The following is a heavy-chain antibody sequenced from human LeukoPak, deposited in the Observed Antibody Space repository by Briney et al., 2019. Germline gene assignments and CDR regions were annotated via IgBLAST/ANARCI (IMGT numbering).Heavy chain of an antibody. Sequence: GGSLRLSCAASGFTFSSYAMSWVRQAPGKGLEWVSAISGSGGSTYYADSVKGRFTISRDNSKNTLYLQMNSLRAEDTAVYYGAKMASRGIAATYYMNVWGKGTTVTVSS. CDR1: GFTFSSYA. J-gene: IGHJ6*03. CDR3: AKMASRGIAATYYMNV. D-gene: IGHD6-13*01. V-gene: IGHV3-23*01. CDR2: ISGSGGST.